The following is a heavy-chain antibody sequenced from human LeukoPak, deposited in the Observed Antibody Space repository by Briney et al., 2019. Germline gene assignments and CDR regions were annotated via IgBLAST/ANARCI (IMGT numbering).Heavy chain of an antibody. V-gene: IGHV3-30*02. CDR3: ARDLGSHGSGTGFDY. Sequence: GGSLRLSCAASGFTFSSYGMHWVRQAPGKGLEWVAFIRYDGSNKYYADSVKGRFTISRDNAKNSLYLQMNSLRAEDTAVYYCARDLGSHGSGTGFDYWGQGTLVTVSS. CDR1: GFTFSSYG. D-gene: IGHD3-10*01. J-gene: IGHJ4*02. CDR2: IRYDGSNK.